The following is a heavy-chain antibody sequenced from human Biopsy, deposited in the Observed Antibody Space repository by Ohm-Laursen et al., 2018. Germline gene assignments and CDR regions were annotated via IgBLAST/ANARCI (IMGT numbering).Heavy chain of an antibody. CDR1: GGSIISYY. V-gene: IGHV4-59*12. D-gene: IGHD3-22*01. Sequence: GTLSLTCSVSGGSIISYYWTWIRQPPGKGLEWIGHVYNGGITNYNPSLKSRVTISKDTSKNQFSLQVNSVTAADTAVYYCVRGVDYYDPYHYYALDVWGQGTTVTVSS. J-gene: IGHJ6*02. CDR2: VYNGGIT. CDR3: VRGVDYYDPYHYYALDV.